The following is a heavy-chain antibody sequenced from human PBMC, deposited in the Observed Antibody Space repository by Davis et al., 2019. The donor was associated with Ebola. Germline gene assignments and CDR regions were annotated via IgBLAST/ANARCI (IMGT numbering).Heavy chain of an antibody. Sequence: GESLKISCAASGFTFSSYWMHWVRQAPGKGLVWVSRINSDGSSTSYADSVKGRFTISRDNAKNTLYLQMNSLRAEDTAVYYCARDIGLNYDFRDGMDVWGQGTTGTVSS. J-gene: IGHJ6*02. D-gene: IGHD3-3*01. CDR2: INSDGSST. CDR3: ARDIGLNYDFRDGMDV. CDR1: GFTFSSYW. V-gene: IGHV3-74*01.